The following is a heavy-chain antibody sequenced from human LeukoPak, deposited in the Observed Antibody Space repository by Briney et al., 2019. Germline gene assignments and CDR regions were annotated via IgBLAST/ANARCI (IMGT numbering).Heavy chain of an antibody. CDR3: ARHGFYGDSARRKFDP. V-gene: IGHV4-34*01. CDR1: NGSFSGYY. J-gene: IGHJ5*02. CDR2: ISHSGYT. D-gene: IGHD4-17*01. Sequence: PSETLSLTCTVYNGSFSGYYWSWIRQPPGTGLEWIGEISHSGYTNLNPSLKSRLTISLDTSKNHFSLRLTSLTAADTAVYYCARHGFYGDSARRKFDPWGQGTLVTVSS.